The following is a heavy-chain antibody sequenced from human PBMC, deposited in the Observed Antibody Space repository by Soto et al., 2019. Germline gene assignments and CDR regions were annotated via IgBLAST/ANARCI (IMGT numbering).Heavy chain of an antibody. CDR2: INAGNGNT. CDR3: ARGLLSVIITASDY. J-gene: IGHJ4*02. V-gene: IGHV1-3*01. CDR1: GYTFTSYN. Sequence: ASVKVSCKASGYTFTSYNMHWVRQAPGQRLEWMGWINAGNGNTKYSQKFQDRVTITSDTSASTAYMELSSLRSEDTAVYYCARGLLSVIITASDYWGQGTLVTV. D-gene: IGHD2-21*01.